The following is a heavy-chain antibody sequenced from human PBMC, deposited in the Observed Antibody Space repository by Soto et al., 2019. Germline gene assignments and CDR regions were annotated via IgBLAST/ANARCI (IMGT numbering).Heavy chain of an antibody. V-gene: IGHV4-34*01. CDR2: SNQSGQT. CDR3: ARVTGVLEVYYYGMDV. CDR1: GGSFSGDY. D-gene: IGHD6-6*01. J-gene: IGHJ6*02. Sequence: QVQLQQWGAGLLKPAETLSLTCGVYGGSFSGDYWSWIRQAPGKGLEWIGESNQSGQTHYNPSLKSRVTISADPSENQFSLKVSSMTAADTAVYYCARVTGVLEVYYYGMDVWGQGTRVTVSS.